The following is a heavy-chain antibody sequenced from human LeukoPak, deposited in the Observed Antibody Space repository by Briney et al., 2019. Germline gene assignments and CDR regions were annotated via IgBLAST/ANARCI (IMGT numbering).Heavy chain of an antibody. J-gene: IGHJ5*02. D-gene: IGHD2-2*01. CDR3: AKDVSVVPAAIFDP. V-gene: IGHV3-23*01. CDR1: GFTFSSYA. Sequence: PGGSLRLSCAASGFTFSSYAMSWVRQAPGKGLEWVSAISGSGGSTYYADSVKGRFTISGDNSKNTLYLQMNSLRAEDTAVYYCAKDVSVVPAAIFDPWGQGTLVTVSS. CDR2: ISGSGGST.